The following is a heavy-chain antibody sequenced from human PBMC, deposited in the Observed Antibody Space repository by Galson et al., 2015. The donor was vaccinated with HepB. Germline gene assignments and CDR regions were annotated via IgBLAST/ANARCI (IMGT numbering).Heavy chain of an antibody. V-gene: IGHV2-70*11. D-gene: IGHD6-6*01. Sequence: PALVKPTQTLTLTCTFSGFSLSTSGMCVSWIRQPPGKALEWLARIDWDDDKYYSTSLKTRLTISKDTSKNQVVLTMTNMDPVDTATYYCARMHFGSSPWRNFDYWGQGTLVTVSS. CDR1: GFSLSTSGMC. J-gene: IGHJ4*02. CDR3: ARMHFGSSPWRNFDY. CDR2: IDWDDDK.